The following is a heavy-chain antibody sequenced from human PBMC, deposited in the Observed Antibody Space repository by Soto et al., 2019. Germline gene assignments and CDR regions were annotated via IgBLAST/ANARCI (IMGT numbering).Heavy chain of an antibody. J-gene: IGHJ6*04. Sequence: QVQLVESGGGVVQPGRSLRLSCAASGFTFSSYGMHWVRQAPGKGMEWVAVIWYDGGDKDYADSVKGRFTISREKSKNTLYLQLNSLRADDTAVYSCARGTVNYYYRMDVWGKGTTVTVSS. CDR1: GFTFSSYG. CDR2: IWYDGGDK. D-gene: IGHD1-1*01. CDR3: ARGTVNYYYRMDV. V-gene: IGHV3-33*01.